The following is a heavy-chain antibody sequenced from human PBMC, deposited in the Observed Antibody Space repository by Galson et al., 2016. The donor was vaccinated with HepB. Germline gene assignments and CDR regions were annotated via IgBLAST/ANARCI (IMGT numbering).Heavy chain of an antibody. J-gene: IGHJ4*02. CDR2: VWHDGSNI. V-gene: IGHV3-33*06. Sequence: SLRLSCAASGFIFSDYGMHWVRQAPGKGLEWVAVVWHDGSNINYVDSVKGRFTISRDNFKNTLDLQMNSLRAEDTAVYDCAKETSNWGQYYFDYWGQGTLVSVSS. D-gene: IGHD3-16*01. CDR1: GFIFSDYG. CDR3: AKETSNWGQYYFDY.